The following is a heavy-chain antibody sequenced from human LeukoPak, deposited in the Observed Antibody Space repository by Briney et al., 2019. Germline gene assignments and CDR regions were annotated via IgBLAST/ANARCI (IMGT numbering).Heavy chain of an antibody. CDR3: ARALKAYCGGDCYSGYYYYMDV. CDR1: GYTFTGYY. V-gene: IGHV1-2*02. D-gene: IGHD2-21*01. Sequence: WASVKVSCKASGYTFTGYYMHWVRQAPGQGLEWMGWINPNSGGTNYAQKFQGRVTMTRDTSISTAYMELSRLRSDDTAVYYCARALKAYCGGDCYSGYYYYMDVWGKGTTVTVSS. J-gene: IGHJ6*03. CDR2: INPNSGGT.